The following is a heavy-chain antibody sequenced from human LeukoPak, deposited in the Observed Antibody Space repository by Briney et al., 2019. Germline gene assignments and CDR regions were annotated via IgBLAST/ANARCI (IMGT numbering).Heavy chain of an antibody. J-gene: IGHJ6*03. CDR2: IIPIFGTA. CDR3: ARPGRIYPPYYYYYMDV. Sequence: ASVKVSCKASGGTFSSYAISWVRQAPGQGLEWMGGIIPIFGTANYAQKFQGRVTITADESTSTAYMELSSLRSEDTAVYYCARPGRIYPPYYYYYMDVWGKGTTVTVSS. D-gene: IGHD3-16*02. CDR1: GGTFSSYA. V-gene: IGHV1-69*13.